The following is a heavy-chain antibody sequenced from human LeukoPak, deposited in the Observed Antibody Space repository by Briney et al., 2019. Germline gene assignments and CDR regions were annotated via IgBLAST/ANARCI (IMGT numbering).Heavy chain of an antibody. CDR2: LYRGGST. CDR1: GLTVSRHY. V-gene: IGHV3-53*01. D-gene: IGHD4-17*01. CDR3: ARGFANGDYTLDY. Sequence: PAGSLRLSCAASGLTVSRHYMNWVRQAPGKGLEWVSVLYRGGSTYYADSVEGRFTISRDNSKNTLSLQMNSLRADDTAVYYCARGFANGDYTLDYWGQGTLVTVSS. J-gene: IGHJ4*02.